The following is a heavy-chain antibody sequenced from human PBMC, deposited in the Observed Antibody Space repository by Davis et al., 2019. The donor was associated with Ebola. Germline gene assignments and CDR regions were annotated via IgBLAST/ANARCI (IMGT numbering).Heavy chain of an antibody. J-gene: IGHJ4*02. CDR3: ARDRENYDFWSGYYDY. D-gene: IGHD3-3*01. CDR1: GFTFSSYW. V-gene: IGHV3-7*03. Sequence: GGSLRLSCAASGFTFSSYWMSWVRQAPGKGLEWVANIKQDGSENYVDSVKGRFTISRDNAKNSLYLQMNSLRAEDTAVYYCARDRENYDFWSGYYDYWGQGTLVTVSS. CDR2: IKQDGSE.